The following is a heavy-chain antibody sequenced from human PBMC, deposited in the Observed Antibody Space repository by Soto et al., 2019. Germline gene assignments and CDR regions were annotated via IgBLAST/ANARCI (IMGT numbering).Heavy chain of an antibody. V-gene: IGHV3-23*01. CDR3: LMGYFFDY. CDR2: ISNNGGTT. Sequence: EVQLLESGGGLVQPGGSLRLSCAASGFTFSSYAMSWVRQAPGKGLEWVSTISNNGGTTYDADSVKGRFTIFRDNSKNTLYLQMNSLRAEDTAVYYCLMGYFFDYWGQGTLVTVSP. J-gene: IGHJ4*02. D-gene: IGHD3-16*01. CDR1: GFTFSSYA.